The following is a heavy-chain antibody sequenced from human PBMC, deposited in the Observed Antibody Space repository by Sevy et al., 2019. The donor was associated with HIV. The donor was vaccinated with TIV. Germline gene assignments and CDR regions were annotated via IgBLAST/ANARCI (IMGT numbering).Heavy chain of an antibody. V-gene: IGHV3-30-3*01. CDR1: GFAFTNYYA. CDR3: ARPRANYVDHYFFFAMDV. Sequence: GGSLRLSCAASGFAFTNYYAMHWVRQAPGKGLEWVALISYDGSDKYYADSVKGRFTISRDNLKNTLYLQMNSLTTEDTALYYWARPRANYVDHYFFFAMDVWGQGTTVTVSS. J-gene: IGHJ6*02. D-gene: IGHD4-17*01. CDR2: ISYDGSDK.